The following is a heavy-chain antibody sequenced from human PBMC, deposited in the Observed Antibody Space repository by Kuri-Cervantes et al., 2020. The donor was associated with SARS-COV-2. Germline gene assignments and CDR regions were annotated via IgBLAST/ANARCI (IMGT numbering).Heavy chain of an antibody. V-gene: IGHV2-70*11. D-gene: IGHD4-11*01. CDR2: LDWVDDK. CDR3: VRIRAATVIADY. Sequence: SWVRQPPGKALEWLARLDWVDDKYYKTSLNTRLSISKDTSKDQVVLTMTNMDPVHTATYYCVRIRAATVIADYWGQGTLVTVSS. J-gene: IGHJ4*02.